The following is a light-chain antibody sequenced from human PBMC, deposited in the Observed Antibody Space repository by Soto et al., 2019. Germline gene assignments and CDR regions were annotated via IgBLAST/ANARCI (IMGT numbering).Light chain of an antibody. V-gene: IGKV1-6*01. J-gene: IGKJ1*01. CDR1: QGIRND. CDR2: AAS. CDR3: LQDYNYPRT. Sequence: AIQMTQSPSSLSSSVGDRVTITCRASQGIRNDLGWYQQKPGKAPKLLIYAASSLQSGVPSRFSGSGSGTDFTLTISSLQPEDFATYYCLQDYNYPRTFGQATKVAIK.